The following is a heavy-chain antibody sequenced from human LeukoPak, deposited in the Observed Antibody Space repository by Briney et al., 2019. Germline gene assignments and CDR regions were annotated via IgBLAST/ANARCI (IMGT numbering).Heavy chain of an antibody. CDR3: ARVRIAAAGRGYFDF. D-gene: IGHD6-13*01. CDR2: IAYDGSNK. V-gene: IGHV3-30-3*01. Sequence: GGSLRLSCAASGFTFSSYAMHWVRQAPGKGLEWVAVIAYDGSNKYYADSVKGRFTISRDNSKNTLYLQMNGLRAEDTAVYYCARVRIAAAGRGYFDFWGQGTLVTVSS. CDR1: GFTFSSYA. J-gene: IGHJ4*02.